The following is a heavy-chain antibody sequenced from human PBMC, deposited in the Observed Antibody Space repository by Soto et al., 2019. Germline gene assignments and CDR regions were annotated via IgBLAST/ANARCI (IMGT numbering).Heavy chain of an antibody. Sequence: QVQLQESGPGLVKPSQTLSLSCSVSGGSISSGDYYWSWIRQPPGKGLEWIGYIYYSGSTYYNPSLKSRVTISGDTSKNQFSLKLNSVTAADTAVYYCARGGGAAAGTFYFDYWGQGTLVTVSS. D-gene: IGHD6-13*01. J-gene: IGHJ4*02. CDR2: IYYSGST. V-gene: IGHV4-30-4*01. CDR1: GGSISSGDYY. CDR3: ARGGGAAAGTFYFDY.